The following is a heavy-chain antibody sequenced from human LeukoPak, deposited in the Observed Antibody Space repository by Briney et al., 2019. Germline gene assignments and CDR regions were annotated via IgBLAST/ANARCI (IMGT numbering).Heavy chain of an antibody. CDR2: IYTSGST. CDR1: GGSLSSGGYS. Sequence: SQTLSLTCAVSGGSLSSGGYSWSWIRQPAGTGLEWIGRIYTSGSTNYNPSLKSRVTMSVDTSKNQFSLKLSSVTAADTAVYYCAAGPDRKPHFQHWGQGTLVTVSS. CDR3: AAGPDRKPHFQH. J-gene: IGHJ1*01. V-gene: IGHV4-61*02.